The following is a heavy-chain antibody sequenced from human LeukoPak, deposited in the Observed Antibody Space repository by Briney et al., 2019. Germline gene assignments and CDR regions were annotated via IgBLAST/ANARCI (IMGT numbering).Heavy chain of an antibody. V-gene: IGHV4-4*02. Sequence: PSETLSLTCAVSGGSISSSNWWSWVRQPPGKGLEWIGEIYHSGSTNYNPSLKSRVTISVDKSKNQFSLKLSSVTAADTAVYYCARLGVATVAVAGTRDYWGQGTLVTVSS. D-gene: IGHD6-19*01. CDR2: IYHSGST. CDR1: GGSISSSNW. J-gene: IGHJ4*02. CDR3: ARLGVATVAVAGTRDY.